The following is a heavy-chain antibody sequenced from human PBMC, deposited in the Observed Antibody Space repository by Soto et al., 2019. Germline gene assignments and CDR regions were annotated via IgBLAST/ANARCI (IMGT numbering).Heavy chain of an antibody. CDR2: LIPTFITP. V-gene: IGHV1-69*01. CDR3: AGGGGYFRGYSCYSVLGYYYGMDV. CDR1: GGNFNKYP. Sequence: QVQLVQSGAEVKKPGSSVKVSCKASGGNFNKYPFSWVRQARGQGLEWIGGLIPTFITPHYAQRFQGRVTNTANETTRTAFMALRSLGSDVTAVYYWAGGGGYFRGYSCYSVLGYYYGMDVCGQGTSVTVSS. J-gene: IGHJ6*02. D-gene: IGHD2-15*01.